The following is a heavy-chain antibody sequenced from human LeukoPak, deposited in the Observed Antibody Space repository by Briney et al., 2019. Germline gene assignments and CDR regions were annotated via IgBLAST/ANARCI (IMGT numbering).Heavy chain of an antibody. J-gene: IGHJ4*02. CDR1: GGSFSGYY. CDR3: ARGGMLDSSGYHDY. D-gene: IGHD3-22*01. CDR2: INHSGST. Sequence: PSETLSLTCAVYGGSFSGYYWSCIRQPPGKGLEWIGEINHSGSTNYNPSLKSRVTISVDTSKNQFSLKLSSVTAADTAVYYCARGGMLDSSGYHDYWGQGTLVTVSS. V-gene: IGHV4-34*01.